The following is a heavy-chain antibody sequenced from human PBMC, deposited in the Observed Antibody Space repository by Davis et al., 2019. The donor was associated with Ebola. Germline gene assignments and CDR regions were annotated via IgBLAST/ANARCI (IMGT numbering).Heavy chain of an antibody. CDR3: ARSSAGVGATTTP. CDR1: GYTFTSYA. V-gene: IGHV1-3*01. CDR2: INAGNGNT. D-gene: IGHD1-26*01. Sequence: AASVKVSCKASGYTFTSYAMHWVRQAPGQRLEWMGWINAGNGNTKYSQKFQGRVTITADESTSTAYMELSSLRSEDTAVYYCARSSAGVGATTTPWGQGTLVTVSS. J-gene: IGHJ5*02.